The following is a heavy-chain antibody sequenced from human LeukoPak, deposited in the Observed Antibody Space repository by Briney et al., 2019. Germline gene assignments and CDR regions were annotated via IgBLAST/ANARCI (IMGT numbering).Heavy chain of an antibody. CDR3: ARDEGTVTNWFDL. CDR2: INPNSGGT. D-gene: IGHD4-17*01. Sequence: ASVKVSCKASGYTFTGYYMHWVRQAPGQGLEWMGWINPNSGGTNYALKFQGRVTMTRDTSISTAYMELSRLRSDDTAVYYCARDEGTVTNWFDLWGQGTLVTVSS. CDR1: GYTFTGYY. V-gene: IGHV1-2*02. J-gene: IGHJ5*02.